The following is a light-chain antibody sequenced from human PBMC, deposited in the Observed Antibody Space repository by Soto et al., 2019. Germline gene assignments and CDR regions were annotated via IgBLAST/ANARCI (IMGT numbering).Light chain of an antibody. V-gene: IGLV2-8*01. Sequence: QSALTQPPSASGSPGQSVTISCTGTSSDVGAYKYVSWYQQYPGKAPKLMIYEVSKRPSGVPDRFSGSKSGKTASLTVSGLQPEDEVDYHCTSYAGSNIWVFGGGTKVTVL. J-gene: IGLJ3*02. CDR2: EVS. CDR3: TSYAGSNIWV. CDR1: SSDVGAYKY.